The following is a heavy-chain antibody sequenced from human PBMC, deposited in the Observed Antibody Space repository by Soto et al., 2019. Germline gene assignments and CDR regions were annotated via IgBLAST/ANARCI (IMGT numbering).Heavy chain of an antibody. V-gene: IGHV1-8*01. CDR1: GYSFTGYD. J-gene: IGHJ3*01. Sequence: QVQLVQSGAEVKKPGASVKVSCKASGYSFTGYDVHWVRQATGQGLEWMGWCNTNSRNTGFAEKFQGRVTLTMDTSSNPDYMEMRGLISEDRAMYYCARDAGTLHDAFALWGQGTV. CDR3: ARDAGTLHDAFAL. D-gene: IGHD1-26*01. CDR2: CNTNSRNT.